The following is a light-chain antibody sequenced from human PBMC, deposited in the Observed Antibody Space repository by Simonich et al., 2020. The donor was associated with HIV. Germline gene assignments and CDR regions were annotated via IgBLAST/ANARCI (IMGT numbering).Light chain of an antibody. Sequence: DIQMTQSPSTLSASVGDRVTITCRASQNISNGVAWYQQEPGKAPKVLIYDASSLESGVPSRFSGSGSGTDFTLTISRLEPEDFAVYYCQQYGSSPLYTFGQGTKLEIK. CDR3: QQYGSSPLYT. J-gene: IGKJ2*01. V-gene: IGKV1-5*01. CDR2: DAS. CDR1: QNISNG.